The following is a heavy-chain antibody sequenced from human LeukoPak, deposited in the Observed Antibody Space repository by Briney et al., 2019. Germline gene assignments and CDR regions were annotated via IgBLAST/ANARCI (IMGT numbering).Heavy chain of an antibody. CDR2: ISGNGGST. CDR3: TKGLQLWLSGQDY. D-gene: IGHD5-18*01. CDR1: GFAFSSYA. V-gene: IGHV3-23*01. J-gene: IGHJ4*02. Sequence: QSGGSLRLSCAVSGFAFSSYAMTWVRQAPGKGLEWVSTISGNGGSTYYADSVKGRLGRFTISRDNSKNTLYLQMNSLRAEDTAVYYCTKGLQLWLSGQDYWGQGTLVTVSS.